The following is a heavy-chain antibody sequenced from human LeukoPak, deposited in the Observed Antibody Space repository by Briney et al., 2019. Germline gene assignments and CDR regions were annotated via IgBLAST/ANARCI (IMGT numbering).Heavy chain of an antibody. CDR1: RLPFSSYW. CDR3: AKERRAAAGLVDY. J-gene: IGHJ4*02. D-gene: IGHD6-13*01. V-gene: IGHV3-23*01. CDR2: ISGSGGST. Sequence: GGSLTLSCEAFRLPFSSYWMNWVRQAPGKGLEWVSAISGSGGSTYYADSVKGRFTISRDNSKNTLYLQMNSLRAEDTAVYYCAKERRAAAGLVDYWGQGTLVTVSS.